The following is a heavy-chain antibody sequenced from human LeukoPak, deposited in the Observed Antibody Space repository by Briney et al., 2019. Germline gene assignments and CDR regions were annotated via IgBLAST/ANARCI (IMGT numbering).Heavy chain of an antibody. V-gene: IGHV1-46*01. CDR1: RYTFTSYY. J-gene: IGHJ4*02. Sequence: ASVKVSCKASRYTFTSYYMHWVRQAPGQGLEWMGIINPSGGSTSYAQKFQGRVTMTRDTSTSTVYMELSSLRSEDTAVYYCARDLPSPSGSYYVVISDYWGQGTLVTVSS. CDR3: ARDLPSPSGSYYVVISDY. CDR2: INPSGGST. D-gene: IGHD1-26*01.